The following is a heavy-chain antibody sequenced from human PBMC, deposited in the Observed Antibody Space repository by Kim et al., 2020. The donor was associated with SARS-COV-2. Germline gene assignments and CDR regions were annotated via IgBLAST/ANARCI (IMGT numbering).Heavy chain of an antibody. D-gene: IGHD2-8*01. CDR3: EGDHLYRFDP. CDR1: GFTFSTYW. V-gene: IGHV3-7*03. CDR2: IKPDGSGR. J-gene: IGHJ5*02. Sequence: GGSLRLSCAASGFTFSTYWMTWVRQAPGKGLEWVANIKPDGSGRYYVGSLKGRFTISRDNAKNSLYLQMNSLRAEDTAVYYCEGDHLYRFDPWGPGSLVT.